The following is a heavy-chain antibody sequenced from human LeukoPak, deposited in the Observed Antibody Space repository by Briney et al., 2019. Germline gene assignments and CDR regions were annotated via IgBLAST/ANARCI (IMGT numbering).Heavy chain of an antibody. V-gene: IGHV3-33*01. CDR3: AREKQKYSSGWYCLDY. J-gene: IGHJ4*02. CDR2: IWYDGSNK. CDR1: GFTFSTYG. Sequence: PGRSLRLSCAASGFTFSTYGLHWVRQAPGKGLEWVALIWYDGSNKYYADSVKGRFTISRDNSKNTLYLQMNSLRAEGTAVYYCAREKQKYSSGWYCLDYWGQGTLVTVSS. D-gene: IGHD6-19*01.